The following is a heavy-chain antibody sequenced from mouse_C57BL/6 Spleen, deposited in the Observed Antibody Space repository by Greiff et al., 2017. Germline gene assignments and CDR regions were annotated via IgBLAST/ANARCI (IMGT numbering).Heavy chain of an antibody. J-gene: IGHJ1*03. Sequence: DVQLVESGGGLVKPGGSLKLSCAASGFTFSSYAMSWVRQTPEKRLEWVATISDGGSYTYYPDNVKGRFTISRDNAKNNLYLQMSHLKSEDTAMYYCARFQVTTVVATGRYFDVWGTGTTVTVSS. CDR2: ISDGGSYT. CDR1: GFTFSSYA. D-gene: IGHD1-1*01. CDR3: ARFQVTTVVATGRYFDV. V-gene: IGHV5-4*01.